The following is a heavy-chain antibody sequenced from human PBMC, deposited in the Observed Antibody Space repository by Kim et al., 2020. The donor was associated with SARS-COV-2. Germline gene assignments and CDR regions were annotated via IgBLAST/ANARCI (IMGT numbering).Heavy chain of an antibody. CDR3: ARDRVVPAVGWFDP. CDR2: IWYDGSNK. D-gene: IGHD2-2*01. Sequence: GGSLRLSCAASGFTFSSYGMHWVRQAPGKGLEWVAVIWYDGSNKYYADSVKGRFTISRDNSKNTLYLQMNSLRAEDTAVYYCARDRVVPAVGWFDPWGQGTLVTVSS. J-gene: IGHJ5*02. V-gene: IGHV3-33*01. CDR1: GFTFSSYG.